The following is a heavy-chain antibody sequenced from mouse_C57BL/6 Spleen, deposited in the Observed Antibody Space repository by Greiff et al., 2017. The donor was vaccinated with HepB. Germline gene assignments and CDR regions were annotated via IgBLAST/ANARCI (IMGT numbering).Heavy chain of an antibody. D-gene: IGHD6-1*01. V-gene: IGHV1-55*01. CDR1: GYTFTSYW. CDR3: ARSSSGPDY. CDR2: IYPGSGST. J-gene: IGHJ2*01. Sequence: QVHVKQPGAELVKPGASVKMSCKASGYTFTSYWITWVKQRPGQGLEWIGDIYPGSGSTNYNEKFKSKATLTVDTSSSTAYMQLSSLTSEDSAVYYCARSSSGPDYWGQGTTLTVSS.